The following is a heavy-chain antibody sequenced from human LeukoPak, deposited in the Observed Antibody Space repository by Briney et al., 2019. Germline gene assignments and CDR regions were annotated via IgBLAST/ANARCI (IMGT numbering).Heavy chain of an antibody. CDR3: ASYYYGSGSSRRGQYYFDY. V-gene: IGHV4-59*01. J-gene: IGHJ4*02. CDR1: GGSISSYY. D-gene: IGHD3-10*01. CDR2: IYYSGST. Sequence: SETLSLTCTVSGGSISSYYWSWIRQPPGKGLEWIGYIYYSGSTNYNPSLKSRVTISVDTSKNQFSLKLSSVTAADTAVYYCASYYYGSGSSRRGQYYFDYWGQGTLVTVSS.